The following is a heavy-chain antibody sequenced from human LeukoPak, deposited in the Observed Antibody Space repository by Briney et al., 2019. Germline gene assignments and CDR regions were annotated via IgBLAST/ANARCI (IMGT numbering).Heavy chain of an antibody. V-gene: IGHV4-31*03. CDR1: GGSISSGGYY. Sequence: SQTLSLTCTVSGGSISSGGYYWSWIRQHPGKGLEWIGYVYYSGSTYYNPSLKSRVTISVDTSKNQFSLKLSSVTAADTAVYYCAAGGFWSGYYWWGQGTLVTVSS. J-gene: IGHJ4*02. CDR3: AAGGFWSGYYW. CDR2: VYYSGST. D-gene: IGHD3-3*01.